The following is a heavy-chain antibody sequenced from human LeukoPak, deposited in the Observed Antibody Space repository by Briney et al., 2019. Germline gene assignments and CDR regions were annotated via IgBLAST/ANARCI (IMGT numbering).Heavy chain of an antibody. CDR3: ARGRFYGFSGDS. CDR2: IYHSGST. J-gene: IGHJ4*02. D-gene: IGHD2/OR15-2a*01. CDR1: GGSISTRCYY. V-gene: IGHV4-31*03. Sequence: PSETLSLTCTVSGGSISTRCYYWNWIRQPPAKGLEWIGPIYHSGSTSYNPSLKSRLRISVDTSKTQFSLKLNSVTAADTAVYYCARGRFYGFSGDSWGQGTLVTVSS.